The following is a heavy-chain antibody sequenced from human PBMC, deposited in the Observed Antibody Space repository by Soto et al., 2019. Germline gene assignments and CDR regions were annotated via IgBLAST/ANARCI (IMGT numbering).Heavy chain of an antibody. CDR3: YIVKATYWFDP. D-gene: IGHD2-15*01. CDR2: ITSKIDGATR. J-gene: IGHJ5*02. CDR1: GVPFSSAA. Sequence: EVQLLESGGGLVKPGGSLRPSCVTSGVPFSSAAMCWVRQAPGKGLEWVGRITSKIDGATRDYTAPVKGRFTITRDEPKKTVYLQMNSLKPEDTDIYYCYIVKATYWFDPWGQGTLVTVSS. V-gene: IGHV3-15*01.